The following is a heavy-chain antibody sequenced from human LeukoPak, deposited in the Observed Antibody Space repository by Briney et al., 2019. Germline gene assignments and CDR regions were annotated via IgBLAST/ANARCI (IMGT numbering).Heavy chain of an antibody. J-gene: IGHJ4*02. V-gene: IGHV1-2*02. CDR1: GYSFTTYW. D-gene: IGHD2-2*01. CDR2: INPHSGGT. Sequence: GESLKISCKDSGYSFTTYWIAWVRQMPGKGLEWMGWINPHSGGTNYAQKFQGGVTMTRDTSITTAYMELSSLRSDDTAVYYCARDVGEYCSSTNCYASHYWGQGTLVTVSS. CDR3: ARDVGEYCSSTNCYASHY.